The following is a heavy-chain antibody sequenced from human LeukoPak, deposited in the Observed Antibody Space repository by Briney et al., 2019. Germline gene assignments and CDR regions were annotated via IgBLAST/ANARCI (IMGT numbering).Heavy chain of an antibody. CDR2: ISAYNGDT. D-gene: IGHD3-22*01. CDR1: GYTFTSYG. CDR3: ARYWNYYDSSGYYQGDY. J-gene: IGHJ4*02. Sequence: ASVTVSCKASGYTFTSYGISWVRQAPGQGLEWMGWISAYNGDTNYAQKLQGRVTMTTDTSTSTAYMELRSLRSDDTALYYCARYWNYYDSSGYYQGDYWGQGTLVTVSS. V-gene: IGHV1-18*01.